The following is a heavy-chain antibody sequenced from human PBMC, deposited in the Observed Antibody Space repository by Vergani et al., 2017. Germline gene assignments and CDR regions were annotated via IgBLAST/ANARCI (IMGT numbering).Heavy chain of an antibody. J-gene: IGHJ5*01. CDR2: MFHTGEA. D-gene: IGHD3-16*02. CDR1: GYSISRGFY. V-gene: IGHV4-38-2*02. CDR3: GVIRVRSPRPDNWFDS. Sequence: QIQLQESGPGLVKPSETLSLTCSVSGYSISRGFYWAWIRQTPEEGLEWIGGMFHTGEASNSPSLQSRVAFSMDTSKNQFSLQLTSVTAADTAVYFCGVIRVRSPRPDNWFDSWGRGTLVTVSS.